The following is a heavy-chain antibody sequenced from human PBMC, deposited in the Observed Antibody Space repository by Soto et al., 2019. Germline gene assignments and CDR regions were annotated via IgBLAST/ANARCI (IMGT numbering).Heavy chain of an antibody. V-gene: IGHV3-23*01. D-gene: IGHD6-6*01. CDR2: ISGSGGST. CDR1: GFTFSSYA. J-gene: IGHJ4*02. CDR3: AKDRGYSSSSLVDY. Sequence: GESLKISCAASGFTFSSYAMSWVRQAPGKGLEWVSAISGSGGSTYYEDSVKGRFTISRDNSKNTLYLQMNSLRAEDTAVYYCAKDRGYSSSSLVDYWGQGTLVTVSS.